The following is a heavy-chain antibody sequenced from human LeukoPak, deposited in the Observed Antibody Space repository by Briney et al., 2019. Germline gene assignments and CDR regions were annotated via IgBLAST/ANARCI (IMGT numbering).Heavy chain of an antibody. V-gene: IGHV4-59*08. D-gene: IGHD6-13*01. CDR3: ARRIAAAGYFDY. Sequence: PSETLSLTCTVSGGSMNTYFWSWIRQPPGKGLEWIGHIHYSGSTTYNPSLKSRVTISVDTSKNQFSLKLSSVTAADTAVYYCARRIAAAGYFDYWGQGTLVAVSS. J-gene: IGHJ4*02. CDR2: IHYSGST. CDR1: GGSMNTYF.